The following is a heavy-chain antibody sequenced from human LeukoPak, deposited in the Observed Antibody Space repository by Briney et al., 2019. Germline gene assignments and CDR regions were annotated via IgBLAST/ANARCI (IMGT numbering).Heavy chain of an antibody. CDR2: INHSGST. Sequence: PSETLSLTCAVYGGPFSGYYWSWIRQPPGKGLEWIGEINHSGSTNYNPSLKSRVTISVDTSQNQFSLKLSSVTAADTAVYYCARGRATYDFWSGQKIDYWGQGTLVTVSS. CDR3: ARGRATYDFWSGQKIDY. D-gene: IGHD3-3*01. CDR1: GGPFSGYY. V-gene: IGHV4-34*01. J-gene: IGHJ4*02.